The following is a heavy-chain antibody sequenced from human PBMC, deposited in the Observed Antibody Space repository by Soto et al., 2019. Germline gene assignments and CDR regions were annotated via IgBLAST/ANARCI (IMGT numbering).Heavy chain of an antibody. CDR2: ISGSGGST. CDR3: AKDQDYYDSSGYYYSYYYYGMDV. D-gene: IGHD3-22*01. CDR1: GFTFSSYA. V-gene: IGHV3-23*01. J-gene: IGHJ6*02. Sequence: EVQLLESGGGLVQPGGSLRLSCAASGFTFSSYAMSWVRQAPGKGLEWVSAISGSGGSTYYADSVKGRFTISRDNSKNTRYLQMNSLRAEDTAVYYCAKDQDYYDSSGYYYSYYYYGMDVWGQGTTVTVSS.